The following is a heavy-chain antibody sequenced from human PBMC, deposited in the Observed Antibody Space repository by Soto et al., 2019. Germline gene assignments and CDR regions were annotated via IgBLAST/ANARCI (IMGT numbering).Heavy chain of an antibody. CDR1: GGTFSSYA. J-gene: IGHJ4*02. V-gene: IGHV1-69*01. CDR2: IIPIFGTA. D-gene: IGHD6-19*01. CDR3: ARDHAAVAGTSAFDY. Sequence: QVQLVQSGAEVKKPGSSVKVSCTASGGTFSSYAISWVRQAPGQGLEWMGGIIPIFGTANYAQKFQGRVTITADESTSTADMELSSLRSEDTAVYYCARDHAAVAGTSAFDYWGQGTLVTVSS.